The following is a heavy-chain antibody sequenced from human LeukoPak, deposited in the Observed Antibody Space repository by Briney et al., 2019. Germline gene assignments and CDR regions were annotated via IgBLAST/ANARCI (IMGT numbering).Heavy chain of an antibody. CDR3: ARRRRGYCSSTSCSPNDY. V-gene: IGHV4-34*01. J-gene: IGHJ4*02. CDR1: GGSFSGYY. D-gene: IGHD2-2*01. Sequence: SETLSLTCAVYGGSFSGYYWSWIRQPPGKGLEWIGEINHSGSTNYNPSLKSRVTISVDTSKNQFSLKLSSVTAADTAVYYCARRRRGYCSSTSCSPNDYWGQGTLVTVSS. CDR2: INHSGST.